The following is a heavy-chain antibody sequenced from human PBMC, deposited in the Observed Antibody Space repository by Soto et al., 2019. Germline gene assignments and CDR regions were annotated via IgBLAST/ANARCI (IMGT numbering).Heavy chain of an antibody. D-gene: IGHD3-3*01. V-gene: IGHV3-7*03. Sequence: GGSLRLSCAVSGFSFGTYWMSWVRQAPGKGLEWLASIKEDGSERYYLDSVKGRFTISRDNAKDSLSLQMNSLRGEDTAFYYCARDVGPVTIFGEALSGYFDFWGQGTLVTVSS. CDR1: GFSFGTYW. J-gene: IGHJ4*02. CDR3: ARDVGPVTIFGEALSGYFDF. CDR2: IKEDGSER.